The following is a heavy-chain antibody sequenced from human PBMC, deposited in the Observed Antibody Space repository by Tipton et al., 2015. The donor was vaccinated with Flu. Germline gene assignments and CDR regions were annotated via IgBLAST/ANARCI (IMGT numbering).Heavy chain of an antibody. J-gene: IGHJ4*01. V-gene: IGHV4-28*01. D-gene: IGHD3-9*01. CDR3: ARRNGDWYYFEH. CDR1: GYSIGRDYY. Sequence: TLSLTCSVSGYSIGRDYYWGWIRQPPGKGLEWIGYIYNNQYTKYNPSLKSRVTVSVDPSMSQFSLNLKSVTAADTAMYYCARRNGDWYYFEHWGPGTLVTVSS. CDR2: IYNNQYT.